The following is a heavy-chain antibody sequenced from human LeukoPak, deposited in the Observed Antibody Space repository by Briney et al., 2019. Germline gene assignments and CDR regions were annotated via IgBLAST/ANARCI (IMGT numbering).Heavy chain of an antibody. Sequence: PGGSLRLSCAASGFTVSSNYMSWVRQAPGKGLEWVSVIYSGGSTYYADSVKGRFTISRDNSKNTLYLQMNSLRAEDTAVYYCARNYGDYYNWFDPGGQGTLVTVSA. D-gene: IGHD4-17*01. CDR1: GFTVSSNY. V-gene: IGHV3-66*01. J-gene: IGHJ5*02. CDR3: ARNYGDYYNWFDP. CDR2: IYSGGST.